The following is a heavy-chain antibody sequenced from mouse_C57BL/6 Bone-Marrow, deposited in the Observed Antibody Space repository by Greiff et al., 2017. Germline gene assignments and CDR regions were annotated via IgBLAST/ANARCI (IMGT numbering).Heavy chain of an antibody. CDR2: ISSGGSYT. CDR1: GFTFSSYG. V-gene: IGHV5-6*01. CDR3: ARLRPDY. J-gene: IGHJ2*01. Sequence: EVQGVESGGDLVKPGGSLKLSCAASGFTFSSYGMSWVRQTPDKRLEWVATISSGGSYTYYPDSVKGRFTISRDNAKNTLYLQMSSLKSEDTAMYYCARLRPDYWGQGTTLPVSS. D-gene: IGHD2-12*01.